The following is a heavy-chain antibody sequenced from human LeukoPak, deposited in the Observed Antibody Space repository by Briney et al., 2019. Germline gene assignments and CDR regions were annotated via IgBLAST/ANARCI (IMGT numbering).Heavy chain of an antibody. CDR3: TRELDWLPTLDY. V-gene: IGHV3-74*01. J-gene: IGHJ4*02. Sequence: GGSLRLSCAASGFTFSNYWMHWVRQAPGKELVWVSRINSDGSSTRYADSVKGRFTNSRDNAKNTLYLQMNSLRAEDTAVYYCTRELDWLPTLDYWGQGTLVTVSS. D-gene: IGHD3-9*01. CDR2: INSDGSST. CDR1: GFTFSNYW.